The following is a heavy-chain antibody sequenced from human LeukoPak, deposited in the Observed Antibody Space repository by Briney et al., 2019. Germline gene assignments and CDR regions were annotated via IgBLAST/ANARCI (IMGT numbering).Heavy chain of an antibody. CDR2: INSDGSST. J-gene: IGHJ4*02. CDR1: GFTFNSYW. Sequence: PGGSLRLSCAASGFTFNSYWMHWVRQAPGKGLVWVSRINSDGSSTSYADSVKGRFTISRDNAKNTLYLQMSSLRAEDTAVYYCARPVCGGDCYPYDYGGQGTLVTVSS. CDR3: ARPVCGGDCYPYDY. V-gene: IGHV3-74*01. D-gene: IGHD2-21*02.